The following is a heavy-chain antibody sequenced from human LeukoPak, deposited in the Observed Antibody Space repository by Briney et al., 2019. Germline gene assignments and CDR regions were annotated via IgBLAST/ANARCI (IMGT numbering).Heavy chain of an antibody. CDR3: ARDGGSNGCDY. D-gene: IGHD3-16*01. CDR2: IYYSGST. J-gene: IGHJ4*02. V-gene: IGHV4-59*01. CDR1: GGSISSYY. Sequence: SETLSLTCTVSGGSISSYYWSWIRQPPGKGLEWIGYIYYSGSTNYNPSLKSRVTISVDTSKNQFSLKLSSVTAADTAVYYCARDGGSNGCDYWGQGTLVTVSS.